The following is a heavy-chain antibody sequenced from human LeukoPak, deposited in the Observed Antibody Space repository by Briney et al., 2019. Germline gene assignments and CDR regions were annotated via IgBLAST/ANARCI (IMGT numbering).Heavy chain of an antibody. Sequence: PSETLSLTCTVSGGSISSYYWSWLRQPPGKGLEGIGYIYYSGSTNYNPSLKSRVTISVDTSKNQFSLKLSSVTAADTAVYYCARETGCSGGSCQDGNWFDPWGQGTLVTVSS. CDR2: IYYSGST. CDR3: ARETGCSGGSCQDGNWFDP. D-gene: IGHD2-15*01. J-gene: IGHJ5*02. V-gene: IGHV4-59*01. CDR1: GGSISSYY.